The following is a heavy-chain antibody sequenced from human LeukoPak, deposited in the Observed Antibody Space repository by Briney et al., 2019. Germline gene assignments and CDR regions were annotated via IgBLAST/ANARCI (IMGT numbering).Heavy chain of an antibody. D-gene: IGHD6-6*01. CDR2: INPNSGGT. CDR3: ARDHTPDSSSFYFDY. J-gene: IGHJ4*02. Sequence: ASVKVSCKASGGTFSSYAISWVRQAPGQGLEWMGWINPNSGGTNYAQKFQGRVTMTRDTSISTAYMELSRLRSDDTAVYYCARDHTPDSSSFYFDYWGQGTLVTVSS. CDR1: GGTFSSYA. V-gene: IGHV1-2*02.